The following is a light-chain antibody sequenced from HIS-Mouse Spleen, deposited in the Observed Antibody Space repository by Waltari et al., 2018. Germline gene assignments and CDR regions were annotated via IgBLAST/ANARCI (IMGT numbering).Light chain of an antibody. CDR1: NIGRKS. CDR3: QVWDSSSDHVV. V-gene: IGLV3-21*03. J-gene: IGLJ2*01. CDR2: DDS. Sequence: SYELTQPPSVSVAPGKPARITCGGNNIGRKSVHWYQQKPGQAPVVVVYDDSDRPSGIPERFSGSNAGNTATLTISRVEAGDEADYYCQVWDSSSDHVVFGGGTKLTVL.